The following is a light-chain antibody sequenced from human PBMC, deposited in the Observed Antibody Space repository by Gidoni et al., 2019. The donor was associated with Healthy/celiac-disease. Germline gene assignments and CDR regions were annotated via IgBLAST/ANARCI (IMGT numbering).Light chain of an antibody. V-gene: IGKV1-5*03. CDR1: QSISSW. CDR2: KAS. CDR3: QQYNSYSPYS. Sequence: DIHMTQSPSTLSASVGDRVTITCRASQSISSWLAWYQQKPGKAPKLLIYKASSLESGVPSRFRGSGSGTEFTLTISSLQPDDFATYYCQQYNSYSPYSFGQGTKLEIK. J-gene: IGKJ2*03.